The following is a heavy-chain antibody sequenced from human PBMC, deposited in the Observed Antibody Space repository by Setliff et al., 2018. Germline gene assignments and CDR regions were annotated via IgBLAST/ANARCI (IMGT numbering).Heavy chain of an antibody. Sequence: SCAASGFTVSSNYMSWVRQAPGKGLEWVSVIYSGGSTYYADSVKGRFTISRDNSKNTLYLQMNSLRAEDTAVYYCARERYFWSGYHNWGQGTLVTV. D-gene: IGHD3-3*01. CDR3: ARERYFWSGYHN. V-gene: IGHV3-66*01. CDR1: GFTVSSNY. J-gene: IGHJ4*02. CDR2: IYSGGST.